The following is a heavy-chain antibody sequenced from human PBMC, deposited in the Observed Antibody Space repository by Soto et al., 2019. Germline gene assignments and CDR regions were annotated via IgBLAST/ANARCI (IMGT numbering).Heavy chain of an antibody. D-gene: IGHD2-15*01. Sequence: QVQLVQSGAEVKKPGSSVKVSCKASGGTFSSYAISWVRQAPGQGLEWMGGIIPSFGTANYAQKFQGRVTITADESTSTAYVELSSLRAEDTAVYYCAADIVVVVAATHASGYFDYWGQGTLVTVCS. CDR1: GGTFSSYA. CDR3: AADIVVVVAATHASGYFDY. CDR2: IIPSFGTA. J-gene: IGHJ4*02. V-gene: IGHV1-69*01.